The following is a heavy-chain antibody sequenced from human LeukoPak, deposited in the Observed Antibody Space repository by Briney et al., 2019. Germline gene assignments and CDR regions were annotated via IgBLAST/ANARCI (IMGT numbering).Heavy chain of an antibody. V-gene: IGHV3-21*06. CDR1: GFTLSSHR. D-gene: IGHD3-3*01. J-gene: IGHJ4*02. CDR3: AKDGGFWSDYSYFDY. Sequence: GGSLRLSSAASGFTLSSHRMDWVRQAPGKGLEWVSSISSRSSFKDYADSVKGRFTISRDNAKNLLYLQMNSLRAEDTAVYFCAKDGGFWSDYSYFDYWGQGTQVTVSS. CDR2: ISSRSSFK.